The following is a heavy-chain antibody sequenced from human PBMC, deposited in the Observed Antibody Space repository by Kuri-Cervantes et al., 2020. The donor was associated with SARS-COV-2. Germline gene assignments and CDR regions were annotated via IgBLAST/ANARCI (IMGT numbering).Heavy chain of an antibody. CDR1: GFTFSGSA. CDR2: IGSKANSYAT. V-gene: IGHV3-73*01. Sequence: GESLKISCAASGFTFSGSAMHWVRQASGKGLEWVGRIGSKANSYATAYAASVKGRFTISRDDSKNTAYLQMNSLKTEDTAVYYCTMGDWFDPWGQGTLVTVSS. D-gene: IGHD3-16*01. J-gene: IGHJ5*02. CDR3: TMGDWFDP.